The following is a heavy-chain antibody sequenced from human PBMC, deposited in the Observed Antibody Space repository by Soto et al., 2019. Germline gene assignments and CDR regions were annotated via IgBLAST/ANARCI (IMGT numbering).Heavy chain of an antibody. V-gene: IGHV1-69*13. Sequence: SVKVSCKASGGTFSSYAISWVRQAPGQGLEWMGGIIPIFGTANYAQKFQGRVTITADESTSTAYMELSSLRSEDTAVYYCASSIPPPHVYGDYTYYYYYYGMDVWGQGTTVTVSS. D-gene: IGHD4-17*01. CDR2: IIPIFGTA. CDR3: ASSIPPPHVYGDYTYYYYYYGMDV. CDR1: GGTFSSYA. J-gene: IGHJ6*02.